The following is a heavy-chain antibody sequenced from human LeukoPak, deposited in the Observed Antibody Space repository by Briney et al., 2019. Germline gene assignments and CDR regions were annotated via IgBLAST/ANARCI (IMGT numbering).Heavy chain of an antibody. CDR1: GFTFSSYG. CDR3: AKDSGKYNGVFDY. V-gene: IGHV3-30*18. CDR2: ISYDGSNK. Sequence: PGGSLRLSCAASGFTFSSYGMHWVRQAPGKGLEWVAVISYDGSNKYYADSVKGRFTISRDNSKNTLYLQMNSLRTEDTAVYYCAKDSGKYNGVFDYWGQGTLVTVSS. J-gene: IGHJ4*02. D-gene: IGHD1-26*01.